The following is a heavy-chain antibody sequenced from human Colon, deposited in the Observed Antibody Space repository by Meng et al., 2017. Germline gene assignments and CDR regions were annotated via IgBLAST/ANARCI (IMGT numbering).Heavy chain of an antibody. CDR1: GGSINSADYY. Sequence: HVQLQESGPGVVKPSQTLSRTCTISGGSINSADYYWNWIRQSPGKGLEWLGYIHSSGNTYYTPSLKSRLTMSLDTSNNQFSLRLTSVTAADTAVYYCARNPVIPDARTFDFWGQGALVTVSS. CDR3: ARNPVIPDARTFDF. D-gene: IGHD2-2*01. J-gene: IGHJ4*02. CDR2: IHSSGNT. V-gene: IGHV4-30-4*01.